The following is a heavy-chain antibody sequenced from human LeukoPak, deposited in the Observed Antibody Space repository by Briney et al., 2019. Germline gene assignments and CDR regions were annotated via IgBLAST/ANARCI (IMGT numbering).Heavy chain of an antibody. Sequence: GGSLRLSCAASGFTFSSYAMSWVRQAPGKGLEWVSAISGSGGSTYYADSVKGRFTISRDNSKNTLYLQMNSLRAEDTAVYYCAKEGFHCSSTSCYYDYYYYMDVWGKGTTVTVSS. D-gene: IGHD2-2*01. V-gene: IGHV3-23*01. CDR2: ISGSGGST. J-gene: IGHJ6*03. CDR3: AKEGFHCSSTSCYYDYYYYMDV. CDR1: GFTFSSYA.